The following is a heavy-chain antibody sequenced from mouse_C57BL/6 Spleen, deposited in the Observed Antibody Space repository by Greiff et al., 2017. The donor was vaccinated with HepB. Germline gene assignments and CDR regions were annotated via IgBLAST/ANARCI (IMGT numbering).Heavy chain of an antibody. Sequence: EVKVEESGAELVRPGASVKLSCTASGFNIKDDYMHWVKQRPEQGLEWIGWIDPENGDTEYASKFQGKATITADTSSNTAYLQLSSLTSEDTAVYYCLLLRSYWGQGTLVTVSA. CDR2: IDPENGDT. V-gene: IGHV14-4*01. D-gene: IGHD1-1*01. CDR3: LLLRSY. CDR1: GFNIKDDY. J-gene: IGHJ3*01.